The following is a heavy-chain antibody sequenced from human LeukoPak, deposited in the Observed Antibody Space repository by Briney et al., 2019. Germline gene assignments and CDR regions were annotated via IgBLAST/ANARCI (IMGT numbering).Heavy chain of an antibody. CDR3: ARSYGDYANYYYYYLEV. V-gene: IGHV1-2*02. CDR2: INPNSVCT. Sequence: ASVTVSYKASGYTFTNYYMHWVRQAPGQGLEWMGWINPNSVCTDYAQKFQRRVTMTRDTSISTAYMELSRLRSDDTAVYYCARSYGDYANYYYYYLEVWGKGTTVTVSS. CDR1: GYTFTNYY. J-gene: IGHJ6*03. D-gene: IGHD4-17*01.